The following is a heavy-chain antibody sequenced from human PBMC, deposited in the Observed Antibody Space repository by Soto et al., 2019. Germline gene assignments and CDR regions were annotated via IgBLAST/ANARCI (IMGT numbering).Heavy chain of an antibody. CDR1: GTSVSSNSNH. CDR2: IYYDGTT. J-gene: IGHJ4*02. Sequence: QVQLQESGPGLVKPSETLSLTCTVSGTSVSSNSNHWSWVRQPPGKGLEWIGYIYYDGTTNYNPSLKNRVTISLDTSKHQFSLKVTSVTAVDTAVYYCARRVGATPPRDWGQGTLVTVSS. D-gene: IGHD1-26*01. V-gene: IGHV4-61*01. CDR3: ARRVGATPPRD.